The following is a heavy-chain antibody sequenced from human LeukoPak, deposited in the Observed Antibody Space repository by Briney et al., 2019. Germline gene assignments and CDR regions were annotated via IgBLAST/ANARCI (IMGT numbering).Heavy chain of an antibody. CDR3: ARGRSYYDSSGYQGDY. V-gene: IGHV4-34*01. D-gene: IGHD3-22*01. CDR1: GGSFSGYY. Sequence: PSETLSLTCAVYGGSFSGYYWSWIRQPPGKGLEWIGEINHSGSTNYNPSLKSRVTISVDTSKNQFSLRLSSVTAADTAVYYCARGRSYYDSSGYQGDYWGQEPWSPSPQ. J-gene: IGHJ4*01. CDR2: INHSGST.